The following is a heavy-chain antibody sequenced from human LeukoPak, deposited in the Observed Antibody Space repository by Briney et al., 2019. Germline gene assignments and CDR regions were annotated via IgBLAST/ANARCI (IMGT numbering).Heavy chain of an antibody. V-gene: IGHV1-46*02. Sequence: ASVKVSCKTSGGTFNNSAISWVRQAPGQGLEWMGIINPSGGSTSYAQKFQGRVTMTRDTSTSTVYMELSSLRSEDTAVYYCARGGAAVDYWGQGTLVTVSS. CDR2: INPSGGST. CDR1: GGTFNNSA. CDR3: ARGGAAVDY. J-gene: IGHJ4*02. D-gene: IGHD6-13*01.